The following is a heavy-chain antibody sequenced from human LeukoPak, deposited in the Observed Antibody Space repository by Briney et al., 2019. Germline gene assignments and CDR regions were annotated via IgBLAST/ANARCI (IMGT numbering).Heavy chain of an antibody. J-gene: IGHJ4*02. CDR3: ARVQNYYDSSGYYYYFDY. CDR2: ISTYNDNT. CDR1: GYTFTTYG. Sequence: ASVKVSCKASGYTFTTYGISWVRQAPGQGLEWMGWISTYNDNTDYAQNLQGRVTMTSDTSTSTAYMELRSLRSDDTAVYYCARVQNYYDSSGYYYYFDYWGQGTLVTVSS. D-gene: IGHD3-22*01. V-gene: IGHV1-18*01.